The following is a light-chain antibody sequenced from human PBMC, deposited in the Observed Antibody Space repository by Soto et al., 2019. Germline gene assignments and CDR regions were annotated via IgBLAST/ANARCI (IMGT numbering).Light chain of an antibody. Sequence: EIVLTQSPATLSLSPGERATLSCRASQSVSSYLAWYQQKPGQAPRLLIYDASNRAAGIPARFSGSGSGTDFTLTISSLKPEDVAVYYCQQRSNWPITFGQGTRLEIK. V-gene: IGKV3-11*01. CDR1: QSVSSY. CDR2: DAS. CDR3: QQRSNWPIT. J-gene: IGKJ5*01.